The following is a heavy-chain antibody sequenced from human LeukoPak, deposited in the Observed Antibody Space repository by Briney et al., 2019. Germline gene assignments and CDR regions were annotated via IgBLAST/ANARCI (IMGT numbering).Heavy chain of an antibody. Sequence: PGGSLRLSCAASGFTFSSYAMSWVRQAPGKGLEWVSAISGSGGSTYYADSVKGRFTISRDNSKNTLYLQMSSLRAEDTAVYYCALTHTRIAARPNWFDPWGQGTLVTVSS. J-gene: IGHJ5*02. D-gene: IGHD6-6*01. CDR3: ALTHTRIAARPNWFDP. CDR1: GFTFSSYA. CDR2: ISGSGGST. V-gene: IGHV3-23*01.